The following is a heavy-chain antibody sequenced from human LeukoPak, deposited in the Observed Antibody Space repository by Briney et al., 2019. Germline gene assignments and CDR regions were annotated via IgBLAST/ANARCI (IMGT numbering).Heavy chain of an antibody. D-gene: IGHD3-10*01. J-gene: IGHJ4*02. CDR1: GGSFSGYY. Sequence: PSETLSLTCAVYGGSFSGYYWSWIRQPPGKGLEWIGEINHSGSTNYNPSLKSRVTISVDTSKNQFSLKLSSVTAADTAVYYCARGRITTVRGALMYYFDYWGQGTLVTVSS. V-gene: IGHV4-34*01. CDR3: ARGRITTVRGALMYYFDY. CDR2: INHSGST.